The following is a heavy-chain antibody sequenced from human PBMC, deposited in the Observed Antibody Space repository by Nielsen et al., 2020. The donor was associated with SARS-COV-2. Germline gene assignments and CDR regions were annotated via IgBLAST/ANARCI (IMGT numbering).Heavy chain of an antibody. CDR3: ARDSHYYYYGMDV. Sequence: GESLKISCAASGFTFSSYSMNWVRQAPGKGLEWVANIKQDGSEKYYVDSVKGRFTISRDNAKNSLYLQMNSLRAEDTAVYYCARDSHYYYYGMDVWGQGTTVTVSS. J-gene: IGHJ6*02. V-gene: IGHV3-7*01. CDR1: GFTFSSYS. CDR2: IKQDGSEK.